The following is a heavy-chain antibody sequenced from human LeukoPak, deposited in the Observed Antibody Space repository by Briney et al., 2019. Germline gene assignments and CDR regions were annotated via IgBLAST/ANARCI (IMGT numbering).Heavy chain of an antibody. V-gene: IGHV1-18*01. CDR1: GYTFTSYG. Sequence: ASVKVSCKASGYTFTSYGISWVRQAPGQGLEWMGWISAYNGNTNYAQKLQGRVTMTTDTSTSTAYMELRSLRSDDTAVYYCSTWVPPYSSRSFDYWGQGTLVTVSS. CDR3: STWVPPYSSRSFDY. D-gene: IGHD6-13*01. J-gene: IGHJ4*02. CDR2: ISAYNGNT.